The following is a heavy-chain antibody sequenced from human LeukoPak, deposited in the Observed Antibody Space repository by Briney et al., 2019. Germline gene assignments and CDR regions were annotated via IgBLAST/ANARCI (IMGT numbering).Heavy chain of an antibody. V-gene: IGHV3-23*01. CDR2: ISGSGGST. CDR1: GFTFSSYA. CDR3: ARDTTYCRSTSCSDPCDY. D-gene: IGHD2-2*01. Sequence: GGSLRLSCAASGFTFSSYAMRWVRQAPGKGLEWVSAISGSGGSTYYADSVKGRFTISRDNSKNTLYLQMNSLRAEDTAVYYCARDTTYCRSTSCSDPCDYWGQGTLVTVSS. J-gene: IGHJ4*02.